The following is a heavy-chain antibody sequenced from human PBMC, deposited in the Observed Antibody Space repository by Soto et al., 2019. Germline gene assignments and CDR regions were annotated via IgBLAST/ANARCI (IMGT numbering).Heavy chain of an antibody. J-gene: IGHJ4*02. CDR2: IIPILGIA. CDR1: GGTFSSYT. Sequence: QVQLVQSGAEVKKPGSSVKVSCKASGGTFSSYTISWVRQAPGQGLEWMGRIIPILGIANYAQKFQGRVTLTADKSTSTAYMELSILRSEDTAVYYCASNVDTAMAIGYWGQGTLVTVSS. D-gene: IGHD5-18*01. V-gene: IGHV1-69*02. CDR3: ASNVDTAMAIGY.